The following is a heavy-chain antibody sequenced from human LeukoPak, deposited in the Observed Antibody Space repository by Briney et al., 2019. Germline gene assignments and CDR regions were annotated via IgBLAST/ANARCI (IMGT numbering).Heavy chain of an antibody. CDR3: ARAAPLSYYYYGMDV. Sequence: PSETLSLTCTVSGGSISSYYWSWIRQPPGKGLEWIGYIYYSGNTNYNPSLKSRVTISVGTSKNQFSLKLSSVTAADTAVYYCARAAPLSYYYYGMDVWGQGTTVTVSS. J-gene: IGHJ6*02. CDR2: IYYSGNT. V-gene: IGHV4-59*01. CDR1: GGSISSYY.